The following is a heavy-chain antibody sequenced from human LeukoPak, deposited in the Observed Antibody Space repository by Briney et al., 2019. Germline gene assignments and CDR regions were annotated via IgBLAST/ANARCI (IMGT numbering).Heavy chain of an antibody. Sequence: PSETLSLTCTVSGGSISSYYWSWIRQPPGKGLEWIGYIYYSGSTNYNPSLKSRVTISVDTSKSQYSLKLSSVTAADTAVYYCARGGRVVVIPPNLWGRGTLVTVSS. V-gene: IGHV4-59*01. J-gene: IGHJ2*01. CDR1: GGSISSYY. D-gene: IGHD3-22*01. CDR2: IYYSGST. CDR3: ARGGRVVVIPPNL.